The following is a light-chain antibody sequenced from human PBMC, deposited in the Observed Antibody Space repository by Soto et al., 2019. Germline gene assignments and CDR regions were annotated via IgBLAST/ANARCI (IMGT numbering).Light chain of an antibody. J-gene: IGKJ1*01. CDR3: QQSYSTPRT. Sequence: DIQMTQSPSSLSASVGDRVTITCRAGQSVSNYLNWYQQKPGKAPTLLIYAASSLQSGVPSRFSGSGSGTDFTLTISSLQPEDFATYYCQQSYSTPRTFGQGTKVDIK. V-gene: IGKV1-39*01. CDR2: AAS. CDR1: QSVSNY.